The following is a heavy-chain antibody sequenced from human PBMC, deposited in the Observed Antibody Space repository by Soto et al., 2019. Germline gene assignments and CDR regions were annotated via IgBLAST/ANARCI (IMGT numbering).Heavy chain of an antibody. CDR3: ARRVDTAMVGYYYYYMDV. D-gene: IGHD5-18*01. V-gene: IGHV5-51*01. Sequence: PGESLKISCKGSGYSFTSYWIGWVRQMPGKGLEWMGIIYPGDSDTRYSPSFQGQVTISADKSISTAYLQWSSLKASDTAMYYCARRVDTAMVGYYYYYMDVWGKATTVTVSS. CDR2: IYPGDSDT. J-gene: IGHJ6*03. CDR1: GYSFTSYW.